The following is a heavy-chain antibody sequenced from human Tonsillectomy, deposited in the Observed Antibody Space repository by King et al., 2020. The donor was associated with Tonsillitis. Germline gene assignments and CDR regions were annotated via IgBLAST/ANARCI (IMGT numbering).Heavy chain of an antibody. Sequence: VQLVESGAEVKKPGSSVKVSCKASGGTFSSYAISWVRQAPGQGLEWMGGIIPIFGTANYPQKFQGRVTITADESTGTAYMELSSLRSEDTAVYYCARAKEHDGIAPLGYWGQGTLVTVSS. CDR1: GGTFSSYA. CDR2: IIPIFGTA. J-gene: IGHJ4*02. V-gene: IGHV1-69*01. D-gene: IGHD6-6*01. CDR3: ARAKEHDGIAPLGY.